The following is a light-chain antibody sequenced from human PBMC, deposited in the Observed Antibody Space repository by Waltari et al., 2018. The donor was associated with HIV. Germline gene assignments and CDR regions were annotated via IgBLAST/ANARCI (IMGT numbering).Light chain of an antibody. Sequence: SYELTQPPSVSVSPGQPARITCPGDALPTKYDYWYQQKSGQAPVLVIYEDSKRPSGIPERFSGSSSGTVATLTISGAQVEDESDYYCYSTDTSGHHRVFGGGTKLTVL. CDR2: EDS. J-gene: IGLJ2*01. CDR1: ALPTKY. V-gene: IGLV3-10*01. CDR3: YSTDTSGHHRV.